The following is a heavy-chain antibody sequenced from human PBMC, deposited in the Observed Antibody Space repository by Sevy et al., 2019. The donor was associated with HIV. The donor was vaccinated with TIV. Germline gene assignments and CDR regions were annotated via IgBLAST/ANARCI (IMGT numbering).Heavy chain of an antibody. CDR1: GYSFTSYW. CDR2: IYPGDSDT. D-gene: IGHD3-22*01. V-gene: IGHV5-51*01. Sequence: GESLKISCKGSGYSFTSYWIGWVRQMPGKGLEWMGIIYPGDSDTRYSPSFQGQVTISADKSISTAYLQWSSLKASDTAMYYCARHVSSPSNYYDSSGYYNSFAYWGQGTLVTVSS. J-gene: IGHJ4*02. CDR3: ARHVSSPSNYYDSSGYYNSFAY.